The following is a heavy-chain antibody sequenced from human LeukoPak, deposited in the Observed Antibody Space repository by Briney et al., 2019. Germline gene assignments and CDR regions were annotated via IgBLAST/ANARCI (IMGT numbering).Heavy chain of an antibody. J-gene: IGHJ4*02. CDR3: ARGTHHYDSSGYDYFDY. Sequence: GGSLRLSCAASGFTFSSYAMSWVRQAPGKGLEWVSAISGSGGSTYYADPVKGRFTISRDNAKNSLYLQMNSLRAEDTAVYYCARGTHHYDSSGYDYFDYWGQGTLVTVSS. CDR1: GFTFSSYA. D-gene: IGHD3-22*01. V-gene: IGHV3-23*01. CDR2: ISGSGGST.